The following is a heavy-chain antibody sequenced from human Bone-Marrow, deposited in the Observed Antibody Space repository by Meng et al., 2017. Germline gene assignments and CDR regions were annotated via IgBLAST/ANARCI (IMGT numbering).Heavy chain of an antibody. CDR2: ITSRSVQT. J-gene: IGHJ4*02. Sequence: QRWESGVGLLKPGGSLRLSCATSGFTFRAYSMNGVRQAPGRGLEWVSSITSRSVQTYYSDSVKGRFTISRDDAKNSVYLQMDSLRAEDTAVYYCTRDLRGHFSIDYWGQGTLVTVSS. CDR1: GFTFRAYS. D-gene: IGHD3-3*02. V-gene: IGHV3-21*01. CDR3: TRDLRGHFSIDY.